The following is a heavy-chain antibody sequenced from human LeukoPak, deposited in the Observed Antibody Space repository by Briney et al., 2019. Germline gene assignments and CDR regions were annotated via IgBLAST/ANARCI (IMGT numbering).Heavy chain of an antibody. V-gene: IGHV3-21*01. J-gene: IGHJ4*02. Sequence: GGSLRLSCAASGFTFSSYSMNWVRQAPGKGLEWVSSISSSSSYIYYADSVKGRFTISRDNAKNSLYLQMNSLRAEDTAVYYCARERGDSSSWYYAFDYWGQGTLVTVSS. CDR2: ISSSSSYI. D-gene: IGHD6-13*01. CDR1: GFTFSSYS. CDR3: ARERGDSSSWYYAFDY.